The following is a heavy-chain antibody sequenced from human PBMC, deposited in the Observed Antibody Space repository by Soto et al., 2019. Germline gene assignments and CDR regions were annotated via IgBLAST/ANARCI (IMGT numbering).Heavy chain of an antibody. V-gene: IGHV1-69*13. CDR3: ATALGSSGHVGTY. J-gene: IGHJ4*02. D-gene: IGHD3-22*01. CDR2: IIPIFGTA. CDR1: GGTFSSYA. Sequence: SVKVSCKASGGTFSSYAISWVRQAPGQGLEWMGGIIPIFGTANYAQKFQGRVTITADESTSTAYMELNSLRAEDTAVYYCATALGSSGHVGTYWGQGTLVTVSS.